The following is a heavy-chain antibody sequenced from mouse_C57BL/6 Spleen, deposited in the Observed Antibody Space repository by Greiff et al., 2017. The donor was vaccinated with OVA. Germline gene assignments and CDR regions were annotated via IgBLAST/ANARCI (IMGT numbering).Heavy chain of an antibody. J-gene: IGHJ4*01. D-gene: IGHD4-1*01. CDR2: IDPSDSET. Sequence: QVQLQQPGAELVRPGSSVKLSCKASGYTFTSYWMHWVKQRPIQGLEWIGNIDPSDSETHYTQKFKDKATLTVDKSSSTAYMQLSSLTSEDSADYYVARERVTGTGAMDYWGQGTSVTVSS. V-gene: IGHV1-52*01. CDR1: GYTFTSYW. CDR3: ARERVTGTGAMDY.